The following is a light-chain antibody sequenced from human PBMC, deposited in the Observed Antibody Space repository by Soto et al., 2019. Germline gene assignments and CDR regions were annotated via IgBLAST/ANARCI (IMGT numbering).Light chain of an antibody. J-gene: IGKJ5*01. V-gene: IGKV1-39*01. CDR1: QSISSY. Sequence: DIQMTQSPSSLSASVGDRVTITCRASQSISSYLNWYQQKPGKAPKLLIYAASGLQSGLPSGFSFSGSRTVFTLTMSNLQTEDFATYYCQQGYSTPFSFGQGTRLEMK. CDR3: QQGYSTPFS. CDR2: AAS.